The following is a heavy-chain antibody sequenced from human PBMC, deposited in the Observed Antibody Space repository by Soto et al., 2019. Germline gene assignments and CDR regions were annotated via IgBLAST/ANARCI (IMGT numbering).Heavy chain of an antibody. CDR2: INPSGGST. J-gene: IGHJ5*02. D-gene: IGHD6-13*01. CDR1: GYTFTSYY. CDR3: ARVAPGIAAAGPRISFDP. V-gene: IGHV1-46*01. Sequence: ASVKVSCKASGYTFTSYYMHWVRQAPGQGLEWMGIINPSGGSTSYAQKFQGRVTMTRDTSTSTVYMELSSLRSEDTAVYYCARVAPGIAAAGPRISFDPGGQGTLVTVSS.